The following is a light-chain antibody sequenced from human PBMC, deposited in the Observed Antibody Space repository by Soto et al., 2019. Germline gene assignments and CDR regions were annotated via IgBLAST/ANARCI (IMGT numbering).Light chain of an antibody. Sequence: DIVMTQSPDSLAVSLGERATINCKSSQSVLYSSNNKNYLAWYQQKPGQPPKLLIYWASTRESGVPDRFSGSGSGTDFTLTISSLRAEDVAVYYCQQYYSNPRTFGQGTKLEIK. CDR1: QSVLYSSNNKNY. CDR3: QQYYSNPRT. CDR2: WAS. V-gene: IGKV4-1*01. J-gene: IGKJ2*01.